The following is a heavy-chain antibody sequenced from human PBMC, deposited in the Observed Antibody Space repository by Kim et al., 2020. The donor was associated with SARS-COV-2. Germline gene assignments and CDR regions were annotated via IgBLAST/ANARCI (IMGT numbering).Heavy chain of an antibody. CDR3: ARHRYSSGWYGYNNWFDP. Sequence: SETLSLTCSVSGGSISSSSYYWGWIRQPPGKGLEWIGSIYYSGSTYYNPSLKSRVTISVDTSKNQFSLKLSSVTAADTAVYDCARHRYSSGWYGYNNWFDPWGQGTLVTVSS. CDR1: GGSISSSSYY. CDR2: IYYSGST. D-gene: IGHD6-19*01. J-gene: IGHJ5*02. V-gene: IGHV4-39*01.